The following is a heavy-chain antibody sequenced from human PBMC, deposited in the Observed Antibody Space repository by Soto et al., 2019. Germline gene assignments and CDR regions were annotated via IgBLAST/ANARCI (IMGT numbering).Heavy chain of an antibody. V-gene: IGHV3-15*07. Sequence: GGSLRLSCAASGFTFSNAWMNWVRQAPGKGLEWVGRIKSKTDGGTTDYAAPVKGRFTISRDDSKNTLYLQMNSLKTEDTAVYYCTKAPPEDYYYGMDVWGQGTTVTVSS. J-gene: IGHJ6*02. CDR2: IKSKTDGGTT. CDR1: GFTFSNAW. CDR3: TKAPPEDYYYGMDV.